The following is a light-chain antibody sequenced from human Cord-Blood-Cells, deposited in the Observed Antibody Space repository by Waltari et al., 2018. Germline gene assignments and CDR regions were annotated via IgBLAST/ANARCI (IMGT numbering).Light chain of an antibody. V-gene: IGKV1-39*01. CDR1: QSISTY. CDR2: ASS. Sequence: DIQMTQSPSSLSVSVADRVTITCRASQSISTYLNWYQQKPGKAPKLLIYASSSLQSGVPSRFSGSGSGTDFTLTISSLQPEGFATYYCQQSYSTPRALTFGGGTKVEIK. CDR3: QQSYSTPRALT. J-gene: IGKJ4*01.